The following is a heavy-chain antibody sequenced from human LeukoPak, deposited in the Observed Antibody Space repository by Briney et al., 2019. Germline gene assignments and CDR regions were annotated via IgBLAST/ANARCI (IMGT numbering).Heavy chain of an antibody. Sequence: GGFLRLSCAASGFTFSSYSMNWVRQAPGKGLEWVSSISSSSSYIYYADSVKGRFTISRDNAKNSLYLQMNSLRAEDTAVYYCARDWGEYYFDYWGQGTLVTVSS. CDR3: ARDWGEYYFDY. V-gene: IGHV3-21*01. CDR2: ISSSSSYI. J-gene: IGHJ4*02. D-gene: IGHD3-16*01. CDR1: GFTFSSYS.